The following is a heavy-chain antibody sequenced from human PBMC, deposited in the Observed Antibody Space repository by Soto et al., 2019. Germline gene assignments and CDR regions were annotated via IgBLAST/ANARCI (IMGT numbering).Heavy chain of an antibody. J-gene: IGHJ4*02. V-gene: IGHV3-30-3*01. CDR2: ISYDGSIK. D-gene: IGHD3-10*01. Sequence: QVQLVESGGGVVQPGRSLRLSCPASGFTFSSHSIQWVRQAPGKGLEWVAVISYDGSIKYYADSVKGRFTISRDNSKNTAYLQMTTLRAEDTAVFYCAREWSTSGDLDYWGQGTLVIVSS. CDR3: AREWSTSGDLDY. CDR1: GFTFSSHS.